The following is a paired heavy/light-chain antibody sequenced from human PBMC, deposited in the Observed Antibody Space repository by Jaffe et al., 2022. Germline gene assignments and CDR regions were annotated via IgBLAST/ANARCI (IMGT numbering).Heavy chain of an antibody. V-gene: IGHV3-23*01. Sequence: EVQLLDSGGGLVQPGGSLTLSCAASGFAFSSYAMTWVRQAPGRGLEWVSAITGSGGSTYYADSVKGRFAISRDNPKNTLYLQMNSLRAEDTAVYYCAKGEMTTVTRAYFDFWGQGALVTVSS. CDR2: ITGSGGST. CDR1: GFAFSSYA. D-gene: IGHD4-17*01. CDR3: AKGEMTTVTRAYFDF. J-gene: IGHJ4*02.
Light chain of an antibody. Sequence: DIVMTQTPLSLSVTPGQPASISCRSSQSLLHSDGKTYLYWYLQKPGQSPQLLIYEVSSRFSGVPDRFSGSGSGTDFTLKISRVEAEDVGVYYCMQTIHLPLTFGGGTKVEIK. J-gene: IGKJ4*01. CDR2: EVS. CDR1: QSLLHSDGKTY. V-gene: IGKV2-29*02. CDR3: MQTIHLPLT.